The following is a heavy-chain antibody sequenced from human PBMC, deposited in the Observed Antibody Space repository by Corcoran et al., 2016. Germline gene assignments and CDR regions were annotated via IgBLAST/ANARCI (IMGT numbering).Heavy chain of an antibody. J-gene: IGHJ6*02. CDR2: IYSGGST. CDR1: GFTVSSNY. D-gene: IGHD3-16*01. Sequence: EVQLVESGGGLIQPGGSLRLSCAASGFTVSSNYISWVRQAPGKGLEWGSVIYSGGSTYYADSVKGRFTISRDNPKNTLYRQMNSLRAEDTAVYYCARATPGGCLDVWGQGTTVTVSS. V-gene: IGHV3-53*01. CDR3: ARATPGGCLDV.